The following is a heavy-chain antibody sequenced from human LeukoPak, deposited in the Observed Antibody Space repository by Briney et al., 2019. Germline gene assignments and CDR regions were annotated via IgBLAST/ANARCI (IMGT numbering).Heavy chain of an antibody. CDR1: GGSISSYY. D-gene: IGHD1-7*01. CDR2: IYYSGST. J-gene: IGHJ4*02. Sequence: SETLSLTCTVSGGSISSYYWGWIRQPPGKGLEWIGSIYYSGSTYYNPSLKSRVTISVDTSKNQFSLKLSSVTAADTAVYYCAIGGELELIDYWGQGTLVTVSS. CDR3: AIGGELELIDY. V-gene: IGHV4-39*01.